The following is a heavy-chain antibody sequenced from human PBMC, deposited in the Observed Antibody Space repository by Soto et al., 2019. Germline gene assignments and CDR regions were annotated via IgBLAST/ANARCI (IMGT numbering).Heavy chain of an antibody. CDR3: ARDRNDYDFWSGYYSQFVDYYYYMDV. CDR2: IKQDGSEK. Sequence: GGSLRLSCAASGFTFSSYGMSWVRQAPGKGLEWVANIKQDGSEKYYVDSVKGRFTISRDNAKNSLYLQMNGLRAEDTAVYYCARDRNDYDFWSGYYSQFVDYYYYMDVWGKGTTVTVSS. V-gene: IGHV3-7*01. D-gene: IGHD3-3*01. CDR1: GFTFSSYG. J-gene: IGHJ6*03.